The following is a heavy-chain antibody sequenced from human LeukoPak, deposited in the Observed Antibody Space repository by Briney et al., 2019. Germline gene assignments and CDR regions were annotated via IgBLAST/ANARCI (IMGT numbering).Heavy chain of an antibody. D-gene: IGHD2-2*01. V-gene: IGHV4-38-2*01. CDR2: IYHIGST. J-gene: IGHJ4*03. Sequence: PSETLSLTCAVSGYSISSGYYWGWIRQPPGKGLEWIGSIYHIGSTYYNPSLKSRVTISVDTSKNQFSLKLSSVTAADTAVYYCARGGISSTRCFYFGYRGQGTPVTGSS. CDR3: ARGGISSTRCFYFGY. CDR1: GYSISSGYY.